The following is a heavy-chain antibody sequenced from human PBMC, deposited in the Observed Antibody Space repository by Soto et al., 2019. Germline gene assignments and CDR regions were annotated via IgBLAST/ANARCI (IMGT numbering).Heavy chain of an antibody. CDR1: GFTFSGYD. J-gene: IGHJ3*02. CDR3: ARYTYQSGLEI. D-gene: IGHD2-2*01. CDR2: ITSSSSNI. Sequence: EVQLMESGGGLEQPGGSRRLSCAASGFTFSGYDMNWVRQAPGKGLEWISFITSSSSNIYYADSVKGRFTISRDDAKNSLYLQMSSLRAEDTAVYYCARYTYQSGLEIWGQGTMVTVSS. V-gene: IGHV3-48*01.